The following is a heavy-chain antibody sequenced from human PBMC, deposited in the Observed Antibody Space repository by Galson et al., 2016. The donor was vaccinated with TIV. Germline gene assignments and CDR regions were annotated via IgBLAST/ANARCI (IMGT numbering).Heavy chain of an antibody. CDR1: GYTFTTYH. CDR2: MSPSNGNT. Sequence: SVKVSCKASGYTFTTYHIHWIRQAPGQGLEWMGWMSPSNGNTGYAQKLRGRITMTRHPSTTTVYMELSGLTSEDTAVYYCARGHYYDSSGYSFDFWGQGTLVTVSS. CDR3: ARGHYYDSSGYSFDF. D-gene: IGHD3-22*01. V-gene: IGHV1-8*01. J-gene: IGHJ4*02.